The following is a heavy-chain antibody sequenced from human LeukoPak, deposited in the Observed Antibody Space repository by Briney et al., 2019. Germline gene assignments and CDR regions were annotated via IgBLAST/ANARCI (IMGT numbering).Heavy chain of an antibody. CDR1: GGSISSYY. CDR2: IYYSGST. V-gene: IGHV4-59*01. CDR3: ARDPWYYYDSSDPDAFDI. J-gene: IGHJ3*02. D-gene: IGHD3-22*01. Sequence: PSETLSLTCTVSGGSISSYYWSWIRQPPGKGLEWIGYIYYSGSTNYDPSLKSRVTISVGTSKNQFSLKLSSVTAADTAVYYCARDPWYYYDSSDPDAFDIWGQGTMVTVSS.